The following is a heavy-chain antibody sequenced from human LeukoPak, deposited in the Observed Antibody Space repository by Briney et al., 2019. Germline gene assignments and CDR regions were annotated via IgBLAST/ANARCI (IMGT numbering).Heavy chain of an antibody. V-gene: IGHV5-51*01. CDR3: AITLAYCGGDCSYFDY. D-gene: IGHD2-21*02. CDR1: AYSFTSYW. J-gene: IGHJ4*02. Sequence: GESLKISCKASAYSFTSYWIGWVSQMPGKGLEWMGIIYPGDSDTRYSPSFQGQVTISADKSISTAYLQWSSLKASDTAMYYCAITLAYCGGDCSYFDYWGQGTLVTVSS. CDR2: IYPGDSDT.